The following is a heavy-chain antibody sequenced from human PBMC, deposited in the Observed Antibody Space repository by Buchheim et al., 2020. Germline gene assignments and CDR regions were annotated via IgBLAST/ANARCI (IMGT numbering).Heavy chain of an antibody. D-gene: IGHD1-26*01. CDR1: NGSINDFY. Sequence: QVQLQESGPGLVKPSETLSLTCTVSNGSINDFYWAWIRQSPGEGLQWIAYLYYSGSVHYSPSLRSRVTISLDTSMKKFPLRLTSVTAADTAMYYCARGMGVGAHDFFDSWGQG. CDR2: LYYSGSV. CDR3: ARGMGVGAHDFFDS. J-gene: IGHJ4*02. V-gene: IGHV4-59*03.